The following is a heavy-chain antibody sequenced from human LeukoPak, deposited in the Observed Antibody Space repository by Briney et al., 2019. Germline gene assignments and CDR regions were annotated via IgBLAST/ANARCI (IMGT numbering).Heavy chain of an antibody. D-gene: IGHD6-19*01. Sequence: ASVKVSCKASGYTFTGYYMHWVRQAPGQGLEWMGWINPNSGGTNYAQKFQGRVTMTRDTSISTAYMELSRLRSGDTAVYYCARGFSSGWYGAFDIWGQGTMVTVSS. V-gene: IGHV1-2*02. J-gene: IGHJ3*02. CDR3: ARGFSSGWYGAFDI. CDR2: INPNSGGT. CDR1: GYTFTGYY.